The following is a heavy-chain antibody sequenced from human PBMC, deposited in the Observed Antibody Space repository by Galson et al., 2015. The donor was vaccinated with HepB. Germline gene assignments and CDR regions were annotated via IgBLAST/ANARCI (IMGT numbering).Heavy chain of an antibody. Sequence: LRLSCAASGFSFTRYAMPWVRQAPGTGLEWVSSITSSGGNSYYTDSVKGRFTVSRDNSKNTLLLQLNSLRAEDTAMYFCAKDGIMVANNPYHLHYWGQGTLVTVSS. J-gene: IGHJ4*02. CDR3: AKDGIMVANNPYHLHY. CDR2: ITSSGGNS. CDR1: GFSFTRYA. D-gene: IGHD2-15*01. V-gene: IGHV3-23*01.